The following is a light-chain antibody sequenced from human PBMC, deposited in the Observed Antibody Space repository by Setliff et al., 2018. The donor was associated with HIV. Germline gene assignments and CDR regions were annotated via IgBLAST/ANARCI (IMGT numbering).Light chain of an antibody. CDR1: SSDVGGYNS. Sequence: QSALAQPRSASGSPGQSVTVSCTGTSSDVGGYNSVSWYQQYPGKAPKLMIYDVNKRPSGVPDRFSGSKSGSTASLTISRLQGEDEADYYCCSYAGSSYVVGTWTNVTVL. CDR2: DVN. J-gene: IGLJ1*01. V-gene: IGLV2-11*01. CDR3: CSYAGSSYV.